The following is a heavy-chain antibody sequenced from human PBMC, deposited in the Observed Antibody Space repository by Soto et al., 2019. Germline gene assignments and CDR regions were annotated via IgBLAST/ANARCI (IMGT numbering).Heavy chain of an antibody. V-gene: IGHV3-21*01. CDR1: GFTFSSYS. D-gene: IGHD3-3*01. CDR2: ISSSSSYI. CDR3: ARDLTTYYDFWSGYYDC. J-gene: IGHJ4*02. Sequence: ESGGGLVKPGGSLRLSCAASGFTFSSYSMNWVRQAPAKGLEWVSSISSSSSYIYYADSVKGRFTISRDNAKNSLYLQMNSLRAEDTAVYYCARDLTTYYDFWSGYYDCWGQGTVVTVSS.